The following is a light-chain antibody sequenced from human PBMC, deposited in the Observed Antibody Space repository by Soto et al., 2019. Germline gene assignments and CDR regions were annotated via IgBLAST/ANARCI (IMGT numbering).Light chain of an antibody. V-gene: IGKV3-15*01. J-gene: IGKJ4*01. CDR2: DTS. Sequence: EIVMTHSPATLSVSPGEGATLSCSASQGIGDTLAWYQQKPGQTPRLLIYDTSSRATGFPARFSGSGSGTEFNLTISSLQSEDFGVYYCQQYNNWPRATFGGGTKVDIK. CDR1: QGIGDT. CDR3: QQYNNWPRAT.